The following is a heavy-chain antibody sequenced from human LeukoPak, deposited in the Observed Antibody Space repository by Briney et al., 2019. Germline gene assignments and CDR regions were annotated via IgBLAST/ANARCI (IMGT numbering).Heavy chain of an antibody. CDR1: GFTFSSYW. J-gene: IGHJ3*02. CDR2: IKQDGSEK. Sequence: PGGSLRLSCAASGFTFSSYWMSWVRQAPGKGLEWVANIKQDGSEKYYVDSVKGRFTISRDNAKNSPYLQMDSLRAEDTAVYYCARDYDILTGRDAFDIWGQGTMVTVSS. CDR3: ARDYDILTGRDAFDI. D-gene: IGHD3-9*01. V-gene: IGHV3-7*01.